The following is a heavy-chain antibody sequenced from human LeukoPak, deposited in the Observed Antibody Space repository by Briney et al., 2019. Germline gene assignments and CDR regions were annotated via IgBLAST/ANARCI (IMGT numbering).Heavy chain of an antibody. CDR2: IWYDGSNK. Sequence: GGSLRLSCAASGFTFSNYGMHWVRQAPGKGLEWVAAIWYDGSNKYYADSVKGRFTISRDNAKNSLYLQMNSLRAEDTAVYYCASSYGDFPSRVFDPWGQGTLVTVSS. CDR1: GFTFSNYG. D-gene: IGHD4-17*01. J-gene: IGHJ5*02. CDR3: ASSYGDFPSRVFDP. V-gene: IGHV3-33*03.